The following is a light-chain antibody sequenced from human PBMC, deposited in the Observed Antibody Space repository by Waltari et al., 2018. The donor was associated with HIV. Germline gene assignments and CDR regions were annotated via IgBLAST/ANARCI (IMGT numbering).Light chain of an antibody. J-gene: IGLJ2*01. CDR3: QVWDNIGDRVV. V-gene: IGLV3-21*02. Sequence: SYVLTQPPSVSVAPGQTARVTCGGNNIESKTVHWYLQRPGQAPVLVVYDDSHRPSGIPERFSGSNSGNTATLTITRVEAGDEADYYCQVWDNIGDRVVFGGGTKLTVL. CDR1: NIESKT. CDR2: DDS.